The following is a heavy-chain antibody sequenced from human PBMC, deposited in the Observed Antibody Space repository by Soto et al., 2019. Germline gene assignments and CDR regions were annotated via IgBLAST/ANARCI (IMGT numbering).Heavy chain of an antibody. J-gene: IGHJ4*02. CDR3: AHEVFGLPSPVPPDY. D-gene: IGHD3-16*01. CDR2: IYWDDDK. V-gene: IGHV2-5*02. CDR1: GFSLSTSGVG. Sequence: SGPTLVNPTQTLTLTCTFSGFSLSTSGVGVGWIRQPPGKALEWLALIYWDDDKRYSPSLKSRLTITKDTSKNQVVLTMPNMDPVDTAIYYCAHEVFGLPSPVPPDYWGQGTMVTVSS.